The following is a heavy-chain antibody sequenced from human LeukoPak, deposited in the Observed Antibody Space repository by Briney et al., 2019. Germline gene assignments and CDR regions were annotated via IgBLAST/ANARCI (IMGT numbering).Heavy chain of an antibody. CDR1: GYTFTSYG. Sequence: ASVKVSCKASGYTFTSYGISWVRQAPEQGLEWMGWISAYNGNTNYAQKLQGRVTMTTDTSTSTAYMELRSLRSDDTAVYYCARVDIALWFGELFPFDYWGQGTLVTVSS. CDR3: ARVDIALWFGELFPFDY. CDR2: ISAYNGNT. D-gene: IGHD3-10*01. V-gene: IGHV1-18*04. J-gene: IGHJ4*02.